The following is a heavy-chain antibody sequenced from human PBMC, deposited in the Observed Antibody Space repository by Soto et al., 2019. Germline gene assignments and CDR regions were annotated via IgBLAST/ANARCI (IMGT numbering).Heavy chain of an antibody. CDR1: GGSIRSRGYY. CDR3: AREGYDSGNFDY. D-gene: IGHD3-22*01. J-gene: IGHJ4*02. Sequence: SETLSLTCTVSGGSIRSRGYYWSWIRQHPGKGLEWIGYIYYSGSTYYKPSLKSRVTISIDTPKNQFSLKLNSVTAADTAVYYCAREGYDSGNFDYWGRGTLVTVSS. V-gene: IGHV4-31*03. CDR2: IYYSGST.